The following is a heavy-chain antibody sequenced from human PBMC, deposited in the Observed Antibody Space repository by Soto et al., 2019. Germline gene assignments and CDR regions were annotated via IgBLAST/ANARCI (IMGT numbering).Heavy chain of an antibody. CDR3: ATANWSHHYFDP. CDR1: GGSFSGCY. J-gene: IGHJ5*02. V-gene: IGHV4-34*01. CDR2: INHSGSP. D-gene: IGHD1-1*01. Sequence: SETLSLTCAVYGGSFSGCYWSWLRQPPGKGLEWIGEINHSGSPNYNPSLKSRVTISVDTSKNQFSLKMTSVTAADTAVYYCATANWSHHYFDPWGQGTLVTVSS.